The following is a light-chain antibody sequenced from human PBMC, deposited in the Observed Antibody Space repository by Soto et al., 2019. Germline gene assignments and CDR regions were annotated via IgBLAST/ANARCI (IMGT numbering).Light chain of an antibody. CDR1: QKIRNL. J-gene: IGKJ5*01. CDR2: DAS. CDR3: QQYITYAT. V-gene: IGKV1-5*01. Sequence: DIQLTHSPSTLTAAVGDSVTITCRASQKIRNLLAWYQQKPGRAPKPLIFDASTLRTGVPSRFSGSGSGSEFNFTTACLHPDYLATDFSQQYITYATSGQGRRL.